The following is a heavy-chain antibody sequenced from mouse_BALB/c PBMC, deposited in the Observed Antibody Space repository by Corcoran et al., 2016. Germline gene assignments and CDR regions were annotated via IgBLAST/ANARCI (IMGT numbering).Heavy chain of an antibody. D-gene: IGHD1-1*01. V-gene: IGHV14-3*02. CDR3: ARRYYYGRGYFDV. CDR2: IDPANGNT. CDR1: GFNIKDTY. J-gene: IGHJ1*01. Sequence: EVQLQQSGAELVKPGASVKLSCTASGFNIKDTYMHWVKQRPEQGLEWIGRIDPANGNTNYDPKFKGKATITADTSSNTAYLQLSSLTSDDTAVYYCARRYYYGRGYFDVGGAGTTVTVSS.